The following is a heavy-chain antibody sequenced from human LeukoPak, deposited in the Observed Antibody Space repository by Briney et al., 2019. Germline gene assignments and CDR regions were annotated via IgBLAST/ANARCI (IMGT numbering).Heavy chain of an antibody. J-gene: IGHJ4*02. Sequence: PGGSLRLSCAASGFTFSNYEMNWARQAPGKGLEWVSYISSSGNTIYYADSVKGRFTISRDNAKNSLYLQMNSLRAEDTAIYYCARDFYYGSGRFDYWGQGTLVSVSS. D-gene: IGHD3-10*01. CDR1: GFTFSNYE. CDR2: ISSSGNTI. V-gene: IGHV3-48*03. CDR3: ARDFYYGSGRFDY.